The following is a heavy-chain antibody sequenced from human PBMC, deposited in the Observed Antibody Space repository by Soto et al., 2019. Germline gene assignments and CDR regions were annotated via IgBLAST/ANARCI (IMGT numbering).Heavy chain of an antibody. CDR3: ARDWNGDKYFDF. CDR2: IYSDDNT. CDR1: GITATNGH. V-gene: IGHV3-53*01. J-gene: IGHJ4*02. D-gene: IGHD4-17*01. Sequence: DVQLVKSGGGVIQPGGSLRLSCAASGITATNGHMSWVRQAPGKGLEWVSVIYSDDNTYYADSVKGRFTISRDTSKNTVYLQMNSLRAEDTAVYYCARDWNGDKYFDFWDQGSLVTVSS.